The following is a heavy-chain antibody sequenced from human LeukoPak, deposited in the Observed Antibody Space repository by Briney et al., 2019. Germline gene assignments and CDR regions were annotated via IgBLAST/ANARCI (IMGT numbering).Heavy chain of an antibody. D-gene: IGHD5/OR15-5a*01. Sequence: MSSENLSLTCAVYGGSFSGYYWSWLRQRPGKGLEWIGEINHSGSTNYNPSLKSRVTISVDTSKNQFSLKLSSVTAADTAVYYCATLRRSNGMDVWGKGTTVTVSS. CDR3: ATLRRSNGMDV. CDR1: GGSFSGYY. V-gene: IGHV4-34*01. CDR2: INHSGST. J-gene: IGHJ6*04.